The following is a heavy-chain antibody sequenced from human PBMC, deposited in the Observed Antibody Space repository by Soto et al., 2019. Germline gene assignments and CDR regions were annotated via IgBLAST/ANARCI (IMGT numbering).Heavy chain of an antibody. Sequence: SETLSLTCAVYGGSFSGYYWSWIRQPPGKGLEWIGEINHSGSTNYNPSLKSRVTISVDTSKNQFSLKLSSVTAADTAVYYCARTSSHFNYGSGGHFDYWGQGTLVTVSS. D-gene: IGHD3-10*01. V-gene: IGHV4-34*01. CDR1: GGSFSGYY. CDR2: INHSGST. J-gene: IGHJ4*02. CDR3: ARTSSHFNYGSGGHFDY.